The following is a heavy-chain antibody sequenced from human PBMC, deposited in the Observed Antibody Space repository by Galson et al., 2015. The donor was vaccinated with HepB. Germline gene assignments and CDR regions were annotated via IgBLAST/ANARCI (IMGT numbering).Heavy chain of an antibody. J-gene: IGHJ6*03. CDR3: ARVDIVVVPAAISWPSYYYMDV. V-gene: IGHV1-2*02. CDR1: GYTFTGYY. CDR2: INPNSGGT. Sequence: SVKVSCKAPGYTFTGYYMHRVRQAPGQGLEWMGWINPNSGGTNYAQKFKGRVTMTRDTSISTAYMELSRLRSDDTAVYYCARVDIVVVPAAISWPSYYYMDVWGKGTTVTVSS. D-gene: IGHD2-2*02.